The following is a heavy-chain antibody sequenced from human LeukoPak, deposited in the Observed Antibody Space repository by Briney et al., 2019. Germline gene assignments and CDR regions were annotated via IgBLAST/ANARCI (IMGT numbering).Heavy chain of an antibody. CDR3: ARHWLDYYGSGPLDY. CDR2: IYYSGST. CDR1: GGSISSYY. Sequence: PSETLSLTCTVSGGSISSYYWSWIRQPPGKGLEWIGYIYYSGSTNYNPSLKSRVTISVDTSKNQFSLKLSSVTAADTAVYYCARHWLDYYGSGPLDYWGQGTLVTVSS. D-gene: IGHD3-10*01. V-gene: IGHV4-59*08. J-gene: IGHJ4*02.